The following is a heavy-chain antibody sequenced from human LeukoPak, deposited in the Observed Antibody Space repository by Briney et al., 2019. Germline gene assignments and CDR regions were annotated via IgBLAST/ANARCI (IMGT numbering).Heavy chain of an antibody. CDR3: ARHVNTAMASIEEVTDY. Sequence: PSETLSLTCTVSGGSISSSSYYWGWIRQPPGKGLEWIGSIYYSGSTYYNPSLKSRVTISVDTSKNQFSLKLSSVTAADTAVYYCARHVNTAMASIEEVTDYWGQGTLVTVSS. D-gene: IGHD5-18*01. CDR1: GGSISSSSYY. CDR2: IYYSGST. V-gene: IGHV4-39*01. J-gene: IGHJ4*02.